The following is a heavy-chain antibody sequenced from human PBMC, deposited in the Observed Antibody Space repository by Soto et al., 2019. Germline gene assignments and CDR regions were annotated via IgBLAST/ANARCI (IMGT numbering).Heavy chain of an antibody. V-gene: IGHV4-59*11. CDR3: ARTLYSYGPRFDY. D-gene: IGHD5-18*01. CDR1: GVSISSHY. CDR2: IYYSGST. J-gene: IGHJ4*02. Sequence: SETLPLTWPVSGVSISSHYWTWIRQPPGKGLEWIGYIYYSGSTNYNPSLKSRVTISVDTSKNQFSLKLSSVTAADTAVYYCARTLYSYGPRFDYWGQGTLVTVSS.